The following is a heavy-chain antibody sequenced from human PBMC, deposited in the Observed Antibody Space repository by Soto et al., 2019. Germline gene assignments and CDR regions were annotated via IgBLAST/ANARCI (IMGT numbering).Heavy chain of an antibody. J-gene: IGHJ4*02. CDR3: ARGGGGRWYSGDY. CDR1: GYTFNNYH. CDR2: MNPNSGDT. Sequence: QVQLVQSGAEVKKPGASVKVSCKASGYTFNNYHIHWVRQATGQGLEWMGWMNPNSGDTGYAQKFQGRGTMTRDTSITAAYMDLGGLRSEDTAGYYWARGGGGRWYSGDYWGQGTLVTVSS. V-gene: IGHV1-8*01. D-gene: IGHD6-13*01.